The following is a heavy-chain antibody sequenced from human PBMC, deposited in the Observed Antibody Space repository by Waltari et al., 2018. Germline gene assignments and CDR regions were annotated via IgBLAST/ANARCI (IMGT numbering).Heavy chain of an antibody. V-gene: IGHV3-21*01. D-gene: IGHD7-27*01. Sequence: EGQLVESGGGLVKPGGSLRASCGASGFRFRRDSMNWVRQAPGKGLEWVSSISSSTTYIHYADSVKGRFTISRDNAKNSLYLQMNSLRVEDTAVYYCVSGGWGFYFDYWGQGTVVTVSS. CDR2: ISSSTTYI. J-gene: IGHJ4*02. CDR3: VSGGWGFYFDY. CDR1: GFRFRRDS.